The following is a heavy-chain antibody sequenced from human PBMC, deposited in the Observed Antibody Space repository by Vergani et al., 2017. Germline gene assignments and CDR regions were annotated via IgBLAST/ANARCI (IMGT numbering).Heavy chain of an antibody. D-gene: IGHD1-14*01. CDR1: GFTFNQYG. J-gene: IGHJ5*02. Sequence: QVQLVESGGGVVQPGRFLRLSCAASGFTFNQYGMHWVRQAPGKGLEWVAVTWYDGNNKQYADSVKGRFTISRDNSKRTMYLQMNSLRDEDTGVYYCARDLRLLYNRFDPWGQGTLVTVSS. CDR3: ARDLRLLYNRFDP. V-gene: IGHV3-33*01. CDR2: TWYDGNNK.